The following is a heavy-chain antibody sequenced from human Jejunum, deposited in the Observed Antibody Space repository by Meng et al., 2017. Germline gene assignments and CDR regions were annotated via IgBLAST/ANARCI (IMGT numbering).Heavy chain of an antibody. CDR1: GFTFSSYE. CDR3: ARDIYGDFHTGYFDL. D-gene: IGHD4-17*01. J-gene: IGHJ2*01. Sequence: GESLKISCTASGFTFSSYEMNWVRQAPGKGLEWISYISGTASAIYYADSVRGRFTISRDNPKNSLHLQMDSLRAEDTAVYYCARDIYGDFHTGYFDLWGRGTLVTVSS. CDR2: ISGTASAI. V-gene: IGHV3-48*03.